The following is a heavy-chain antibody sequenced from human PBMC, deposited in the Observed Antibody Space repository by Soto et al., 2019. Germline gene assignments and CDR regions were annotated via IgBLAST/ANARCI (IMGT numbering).Heavy chain of an antibody. CDR2: IIPIFGTA. CDR3: ARDSERYCSGGSCYFPRFYS. V-gene: IGHV1-69*01. D-gene: IGHD2-15*01. CDR1: GGTFSSYA. Sequence: QVQLVQSGAEVKKPGSSVKVSCKASGGTFSSYAISWVRQAPGQGLEWMGGIIPIFGTANYAQKFQGRVTITADESTSTAYMELSSLRSEDTAVYYCARDSERYCSGGSCYFPRFYSCGQGTLVTVSS. J-gene: IGHJ4*02.